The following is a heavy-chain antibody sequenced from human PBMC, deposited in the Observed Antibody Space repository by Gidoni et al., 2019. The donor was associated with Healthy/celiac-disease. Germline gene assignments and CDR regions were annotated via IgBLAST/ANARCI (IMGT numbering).Heavy chain of an antibody. D-gene: IGHD3-9*01. V-gene: IGHV3-21*01. Sequence: EVQLVESGGGLVKPGGSLRLSCAASGFTFSSYSMNWVRQAPGKGLEWVSSISSSSSYIYYADSVKGRFTISRDNAKNSLYLQMNSLRAEDTAVYYCARDTFDWLFTGWDYYYGMDVWGQGTTVTVSS. CDR3: ARDTFDWLFTGWDYYYGMDV. J-gene: IGHJ6*02. CDR2: ISSSSSYI. CDR1: GFTFSSYS.